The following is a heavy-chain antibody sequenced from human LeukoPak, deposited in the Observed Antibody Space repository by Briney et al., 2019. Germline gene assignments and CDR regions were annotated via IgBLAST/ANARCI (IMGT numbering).Heavy chain of an antibody. CDR3: ARDNSVRDEAWWFNP. V-gene: IGHV1-18*01. Sequence: ASVKVSCKASGYTFTSYGISWVRQARGQGLEWMGWISGNNGNRNYAQKFQGRVTMTTDTSTSTDYLELSSLRSEDTAVYYCARDNSVRDEAWWFNPWGQGTLVTVSS. CDR2: ISGNNGNR. J-gene: IGHJ5*02. CDR1: GYTFTSYG. D-gene: IGHD5-24*01.